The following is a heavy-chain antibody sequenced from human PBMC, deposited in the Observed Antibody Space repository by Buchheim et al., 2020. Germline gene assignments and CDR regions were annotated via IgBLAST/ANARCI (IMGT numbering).Heavy chain of an antibody. J-gene: IGHJ6*02. V-gene: IGHV4-59*01. Sequence: QVQLQESGPRLLKPSETLSLTCTVPGASITTYYWSWIRQPPGKGLEWIGYISDSGSAHHNPSLKSRVTISRDTPKNQLSLWLTSVTAADTAVYYCVNFKDFWRGNYFYAMDVWGQGTT. CDR3: VNFKDFWRGNYFYAMDV. CDR1: GASITTYY. CDR2: ISDSGSA. D-gene: IGHD3-3*01.